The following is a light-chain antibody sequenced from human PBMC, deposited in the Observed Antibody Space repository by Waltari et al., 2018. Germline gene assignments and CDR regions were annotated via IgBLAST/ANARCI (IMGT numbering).Light chain of an antibody. V-gene: IGLV2-14*03. J-gene: IGLJ2*01. CDR3: SSFTSASTVGVI. CDR1: SSAVGLYNY. CDR2: DVS. Sequence: QSALTQPASVSGSPGQSITISCTGTSSAVGLYNYVSWYQQRPGKAPKLMIYDVSYRPSGISSRFSGSKSGSTASLTIYGLQAEDEADYYCSSFTSASTVGVIFGGGTKLTVL.